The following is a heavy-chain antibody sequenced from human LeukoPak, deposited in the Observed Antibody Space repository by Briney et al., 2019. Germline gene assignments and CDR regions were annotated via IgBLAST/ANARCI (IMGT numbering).Heavy chain of an antibody. CDR2: INWNGDST. J-gene: IGHJ4*02. CDR1: GFSFDDYG. CDR3: ARDRRVVITGSFDS. V-gene: IGHV3-20*04. Sequence: PGGSLRLSCAASGFSFDDYGLTWVRQAPGKGLEWVSGINWNGDSTDYADSVKGRFTISRDNAKNSLYLQMNSLRAEDTALYYCARDRRVVITGSFDSWGQGTLVTVSS. D-gene: IGHD3-22*01.